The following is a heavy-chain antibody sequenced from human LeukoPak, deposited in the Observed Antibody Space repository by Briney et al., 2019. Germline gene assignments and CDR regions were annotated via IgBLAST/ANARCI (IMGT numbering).Heavy chain of an antibody. CDR3: ARGQYYDFWSGYYFHYGMDA. D-gene: IGHD3-3*01. Sequence: GGSLRLSCAASGFTVSSNYMSWVRQAPGKGLEWVSVIYSGGSTYYADSVKGRFTISRDNSKNTLYLQMNSLRAEDTAVYYCARGQYYDFWSGYYFHYGMDAWGQGTTVTVSS. CDR1: GFTVSSNY. J-gene: IGHJ6*02. CDR2: IYSGGST. V-gene: IGHV3-53*01.